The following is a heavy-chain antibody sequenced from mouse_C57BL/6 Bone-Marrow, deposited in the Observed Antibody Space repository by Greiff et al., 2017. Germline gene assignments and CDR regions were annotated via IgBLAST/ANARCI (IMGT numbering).Heavy chain of an antibody. Sequence: VQLQESGPELVKPGASVKISCKASGYAFSSSWMNWVKQRPGKGLEWIGRIYPGDGDTNYNGKFKGKATLTADKSSSTAYMRLSSLTSEDSAVYFSADITTVVDDTCFAYWGQGTLVTVSA. CDR2: IYPGDGDT. D-gene: IGHD1-1*01. J-gene: IGHJ3*01. CDR1: GYAFSSSW. V-gene: IGHV1-82*01. CDR3: ADITTVVDDTCFAY.